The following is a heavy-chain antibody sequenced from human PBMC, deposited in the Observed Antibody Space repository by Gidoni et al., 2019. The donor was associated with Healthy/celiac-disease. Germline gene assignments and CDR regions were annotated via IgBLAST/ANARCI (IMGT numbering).Heavy chain of an antibody. D-gene: IGHD2-2*01. J-gene: IGHJ1*01. CDR1: GYSISSGYY. V-gene: IGHV4-38-2*02. Sequence: QVQLQESGPGLVTPSETLSLTCTVSGYSISSGYYWGWIRQPPGKGLEWIGSIYHSGSTYYNPSLKSRVTISVDTSKNQFSLKLSSVTAADTAVYYCARGYCSSTSCYYEYFQHWGQGTLVTVSS. CDR2: IYHSGST. CDR3: ARGYCSSTSCYYEYFQH.